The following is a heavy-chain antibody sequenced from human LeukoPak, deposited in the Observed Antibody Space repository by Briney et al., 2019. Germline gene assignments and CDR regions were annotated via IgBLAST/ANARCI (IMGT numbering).Heavy chain of an antibody. CDR3: ARDLRSSWYSDY. CDR1: GGSFSGYY. D-gene: IGHD6-13*01. CDR2: INHSGST. J-gene: IGHJ4*02. V-gene: IGHV4-34*01. Sequence: SETLSLTCAVYGGSFSGYYWSWIRQPPGKGLEWIGEINHSGSTNYNASLKSRVTISVDTSKNQFSLKLSSVTAADTAVYYCARDLRSSWYSDYWGQGTLVTVSS.